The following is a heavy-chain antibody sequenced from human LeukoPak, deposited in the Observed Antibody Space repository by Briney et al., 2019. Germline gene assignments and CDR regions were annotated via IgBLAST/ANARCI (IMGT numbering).Heavy chain of an antibody. CDR2: IYYSGST. J-gene: IGHJ5*02. D-gene: IGHD1-1*01. Sequence: SGTLSLTCTVSGGSISSSSYYWGWIRQPPGKGLEWIGSIYYSGSTYYNPSLKSRVTISVDTSKNQFSLKLSSVTAADTAVYYCARLGWNNWFDPWGQGTLVTVSS. CDR1: GGSISSSSYY. V-gene: IGHV4-39*01. CDR3: ARLGWNNWFDP.